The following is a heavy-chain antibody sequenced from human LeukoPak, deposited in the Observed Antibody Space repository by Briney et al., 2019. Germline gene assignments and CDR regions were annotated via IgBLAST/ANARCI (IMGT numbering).Heavy chain of an antibody. D-gene: IGHD3-22*01. V-gene: IGHV3-33*06. J-gene: IGHJ3*02. CDR3: AKPYYYDSSASAFDI. Sequence: EGSLRLSCAASGFTFSSYGMHWVRQAPGKGLEWVAVIWYDGSNKYYADSVKGRFTISRDNSKNTLYLQMNSLRAEDTAVYYCAKPYYYDSSASAFDIWGQGTMVTVSS. CDR2: IWYDGSNK. CDR1: GFTFSSYG.